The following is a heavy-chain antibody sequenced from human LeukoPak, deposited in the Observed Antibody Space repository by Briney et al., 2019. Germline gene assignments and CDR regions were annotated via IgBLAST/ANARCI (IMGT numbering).Heavy chain of an antibody. D-gene: IGHD1-26*01. CDR1: GFTVSRNY. J-gene: IGHJ4*02. V-gene: IGHV3-53*01. Sequence: GGSLRLSCAASGFTVSRNYLTWVRQAPGKGLEWVSVIYSGGSTYYADSVKGRFTISTDNSKNMLYLQMNSLRAEDTAVYYCAKDWGELPSPFDYWGQGTLVTVSS. CDR2: IYSGGST. CDR3: AKDWGELPSPFDY.